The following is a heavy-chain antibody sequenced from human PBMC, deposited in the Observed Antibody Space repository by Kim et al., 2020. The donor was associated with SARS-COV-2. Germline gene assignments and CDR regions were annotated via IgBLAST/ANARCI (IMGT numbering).Heavy chain of an antibody. CDR1: GYTFTSYG. V-gene: IGHV1-18*01. CDR3: ARVVSGLVGSGSYYYL. D-gene: IGHD3-10*01. CDR2: ISAYNGNT. J-gene: IGHJ4*02. Sequence: ASVKVSCKASGYTFTSYGISWVRQAPGQGLEWMGWISAYNGNTNYAQKLQGRVTMTTDTSTSTAYMELRSLRSDDTAVYYCARVVSGLVGSGSYYYLWGQGTLVTVSS.